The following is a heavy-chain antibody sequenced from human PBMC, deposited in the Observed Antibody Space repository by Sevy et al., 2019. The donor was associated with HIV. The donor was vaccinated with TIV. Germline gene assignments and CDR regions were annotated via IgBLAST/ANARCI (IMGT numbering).Heavy chain of an antibody. CDR2: ISAYNGNT. CDR3: ARDRYDYYGMDV. J-gene: IGHJ6*02. D-gene: IGHD1-20*01. V-gene: IGHV1-18*01. CDR1: GYTFTSYG. Sequence: ASVKVSCKASGYTFTSYGISWVRQAPGQGLEWMGWISAYNGNTNYAQKLQGRVTMTTATSTGTAYMELRSLRSDDTAVYYCARDRYDYYGMDVWGQGTTVTVSS.